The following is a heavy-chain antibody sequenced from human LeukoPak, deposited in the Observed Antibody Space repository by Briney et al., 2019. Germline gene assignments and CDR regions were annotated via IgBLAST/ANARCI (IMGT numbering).Heavy chain of an antibody. D-gene: IGHD5/OR15-5a*01. V-gene: IGHV3-30*02. Sequence: AGGSLRLSCAASGFTFSTYGMHWVRQAPGKGLEWVAYIRYDGSNKYYADSVKGRFTISRDNSNNTLILHMNSLRAEDTAVYYCGKGPGYSVYDNLPHHWGQGTLVIVSS. CDR3: GKGPGYSVYDNLPHH. CDR2: IRYDGSNK. J-gene: IGHJ5*02. CDR1: GFTFSTYG.